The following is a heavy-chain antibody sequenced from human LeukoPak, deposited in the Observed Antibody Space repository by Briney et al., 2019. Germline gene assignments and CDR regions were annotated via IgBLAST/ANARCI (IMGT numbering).Heavy chain of an antibody. CDR1: GFTFTTYT. Sequence: GGSLRLSCAASGFTFTTYTMNWVRQAPGKGLEWVSSISGSGAYIYYADSVKGRFTISRDNVKNSLYLQMNSPSPEHTALYFCASRCSQRNCVYSDYGLVVWGQGTTVTVSS. CDR2: ISGSGAYI. V-gene: IGHV3-21*01. CDR3: ASRCSQRNCVYSDYGLVV. J-gene: IGHJ6*02. D-gene: IGHD3-22*01.